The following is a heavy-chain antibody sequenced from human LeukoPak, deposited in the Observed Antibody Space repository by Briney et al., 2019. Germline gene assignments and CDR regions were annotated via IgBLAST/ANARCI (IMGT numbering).Heavy chain of an antibody. CDR2: ISWNSGSI. D-gene: IGHD6-19*01. V-gene: IGHV3-9*03. CDR1: GFTFDDYA. Sequence: GGSLRLSCAASGFTFDDYAMHWVRQAPGKGLEWVSGISWNSGSIGYADSVKGRFTISRDNAKNSLYLQMNSLRAEDMALYYCVRWLRDSSGWYRFDYWGQGTLVTVSS. CDR3: VRWLRDSSGWYRFDY. J-gene: IGHJ4*02.